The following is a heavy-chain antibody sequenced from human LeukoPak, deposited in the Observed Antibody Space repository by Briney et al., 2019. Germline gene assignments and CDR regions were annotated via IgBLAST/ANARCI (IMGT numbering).Heavy chain of an antibody. D-gene: IGHD1-26*01. Sequence: PGGSLRLSCAASGFTFSSYWMRWVRQAPGKGLEWVANIKQDGSEKNYVDSVKGRFTISRDNAKNSLYLQMNSLRAEDTAVYYCARDPNLYSGTYDTYWGQGTLVTVSS. V-gene: IGHV3-7*03. CDR3: ARDPNLYSGTYDTY. J-gene: IGHJ4*02. CDR2: IKQDGSEK. CDR1: GFTFSSYW.